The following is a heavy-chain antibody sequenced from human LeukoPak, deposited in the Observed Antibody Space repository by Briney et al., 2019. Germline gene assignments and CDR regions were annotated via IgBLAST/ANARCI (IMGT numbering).Heavy chain of an antibody. CDR3: ARDRVRGVLLNSYHYYGMDV. V-gene: IGHV3-33*01. D-gene: IGHD3-10*01. J-gene: IGHJ6*02. Sequence: AGGSLRLSCAASGFTFSSFGMHWVRQAPGKGLEWVAVIWYDGSNKYYADSVKGRFTISRDNSKNTLYLQMNSLRAEDTAVYYCARDRVRGVLLNSYHYYGMDVWGQGTTVTVSS. CDR1: GFTFSSFG. CDR2: IWYDGSNK.